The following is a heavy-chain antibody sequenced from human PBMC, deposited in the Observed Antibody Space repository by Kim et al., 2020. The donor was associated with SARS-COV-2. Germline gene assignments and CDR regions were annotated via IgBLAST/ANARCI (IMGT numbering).Heavy chain of an antibody. Sequence: GGSLRLSCAASGFTFSRYGMHWVRQAPGKGLEWVALIWYDGNNKYYSDSVKGRFTISRDNSKNTLFLQMNSLRPEDTAVYYCTTNEGDYWGQGTLVTVSS. D-gene: IGHD1-1*01. V-gene: IGHV3-33*01. J-gene: IGHJ4*02. CDR1: GFTFSRYG. CDR3: TTNEGDY. CDR2: IWYDGNNK.